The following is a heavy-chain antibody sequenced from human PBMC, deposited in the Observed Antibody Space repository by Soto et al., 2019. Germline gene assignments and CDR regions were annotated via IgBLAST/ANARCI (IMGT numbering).Heavy chain of an antibody. Sequence: ASVKVSCRVSGYTLTELSMHWVRQAPGKGLEWMGGFDPEDGETIYAQKFQGRVTMTEDTSTDTAYMELSSLRSEDTAVYYCATPYGSGSYSNWFDPWGQGTLVTVSS. CDR2: FDPEDGET. J-gene: IGHJ5*02. D-gene: IGHD3-10*01. CDR1: GYTLTELS. CDR3: ATPYGSGSYSNWFDP. V-gene: IGHV1-24*01.